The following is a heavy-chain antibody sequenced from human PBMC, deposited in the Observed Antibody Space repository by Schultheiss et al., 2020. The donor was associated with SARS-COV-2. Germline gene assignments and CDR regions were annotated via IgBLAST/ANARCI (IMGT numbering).Heavy chain of an antibody. D-gene: IGHD2-15*01. CDR2: ISYDGSNK. CDR3: ARDDTQTGGYDYYYGMDV. CDR1: GFTFSSYG. Sequence: GGSLRLSCAASGFTFSSYGMHWVRQAPGKGLEWVAVISYDGSNKYYADSVKGRFTISRDNSKNTLYLQMNSLRSDDTAVYYCARDDTQTGGYDYYYGMDVWGQGTTVTVSS. V-gene: IGHV3-30*03. J-gene: IGHJ6*02.